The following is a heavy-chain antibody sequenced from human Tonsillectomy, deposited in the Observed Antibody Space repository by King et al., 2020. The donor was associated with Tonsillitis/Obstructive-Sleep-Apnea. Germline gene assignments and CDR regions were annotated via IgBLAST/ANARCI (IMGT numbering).Heavy chain of an antibody. CDR3: AKAGSSVITMVRGVIIDY. CDR1: GFTFSSYA. CDR2: ISGSGGST. V-gene: IGHV3-23*04. D-gene: IGHD3-10*01. Sequence: VQLVESGGGLVQPGGSLRLSCAASGFTFSSYAMSWVRQAPGKGLEWVSAISGSGGSTYYADSVKGRFTISRDNSKNTLYLQMNSLRAEDTAVYYCAKAGSSVITMVRGVIIDYWGQGTLGTVSS. J-gene: IGHJ4*02.